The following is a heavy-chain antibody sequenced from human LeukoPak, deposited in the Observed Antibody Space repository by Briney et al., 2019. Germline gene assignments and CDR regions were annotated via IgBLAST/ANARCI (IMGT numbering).Heavy chain of an antibody. CDR2: IWYDGSNK. CDR1: GFTFSSYW. Sequence: GGSLRLSCAASGFTFSSYWMHWVRQAPGKGLEWVAVIWYDGSNKYYADSVKGRFTISRDNSKNTLYLQMNSLRAEDTAVYYCARDNMVRGVIIAGTDYWGQGTLVTVSS. D-gene: IGHD3-10*01. V-gene: IGHV3-33*08. CDR3: ARDNMVRGVIIAGTDY. J-gene: IGHJ4*02.